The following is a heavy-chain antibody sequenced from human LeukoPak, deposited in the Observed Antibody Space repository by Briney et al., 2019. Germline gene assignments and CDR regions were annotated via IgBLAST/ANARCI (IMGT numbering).Heavy chain of an antibody. CDR3: ARGGRAHMARGAIWSDR. V-gene: IGHV4-61*01. Sequence: SETLFFCYTVSGASISCGSYYWSWIRQPPGKGLEWIGYIYYSGSTNYNPSLKSRVTISVDTSKHQFSLKLSSVTAADTAVYYCARGGRAHMARGAIWSDRWGQRTLVTVSS. CDR1: GASISCGSYY. CDR2: IYYSGST. J-gene: IGHJ5*02. D-gene: IGHD3-10*01.